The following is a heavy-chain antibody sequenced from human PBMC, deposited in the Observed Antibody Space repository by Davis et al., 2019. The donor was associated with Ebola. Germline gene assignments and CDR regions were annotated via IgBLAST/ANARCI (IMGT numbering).Heavy chain of an antibody. J-gene: IGHJ4*02. CDR1: GYTFTSYG. CDR2: ISAYNGNT. D-gene: IGHD1-26*01. Sequence: AASVKVSCKASGYTFTSYGISWVRQAPGQGLEWMGWISAYNGNTNYAQKLQGRVTMTTDTSTSTAYMELRSLGSDDTAVYYCARVRRGGSSASWGQGTLVTVSS. V-gene: IGHV1-18*01. CDR3: ARVRRGGSSAS.